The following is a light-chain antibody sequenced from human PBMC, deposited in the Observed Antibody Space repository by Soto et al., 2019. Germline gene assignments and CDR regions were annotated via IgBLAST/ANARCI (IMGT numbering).Light chain of an antibody. CDR2: DAS. V-gene: IGKV3-11*01. J-gene: IGKJ1*01. CDR1: QSVSSY. CDR3: QQYNSYSPWT. Sequence: EIVLTQSPATLSLSPGERATLSCSASQSVSSYLAWYQQKPGQAPRLLIYDASNGATGIPARFSGSGSGTEFTLTISSLQPDDFATYYCQQYNSYSPWTFGQGTKVDIK.